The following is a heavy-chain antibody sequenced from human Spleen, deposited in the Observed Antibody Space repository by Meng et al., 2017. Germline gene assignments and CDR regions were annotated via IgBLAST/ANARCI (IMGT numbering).Heavy chain of an antibody. CDR2: ISSSSTYT. CDR3: ARVAEVTVFTPGAFDI. D-gene: IGHD4-23*01. Sequence: GESLKISCAASAFSFRSYSMIWVRQAPGKGFEWVSSISSSSTYTFYAESVKGRFTISRDNAKNSLYLQMNSLRAEDTALYYCARVAEVTVFTPGAFDIWGQGTMVTVSS. CDR1: AFSFRSYS. J-gene: IGHJ3*02. V-gene: IGHV3-21*04.